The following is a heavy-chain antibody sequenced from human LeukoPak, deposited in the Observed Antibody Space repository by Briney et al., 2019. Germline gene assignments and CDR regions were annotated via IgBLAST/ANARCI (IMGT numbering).Heavy chain of an antibody. CDR1: GGSISSSSYY. J-gene: IGHJ5*02. V-gene: IGHV4-39*01. Sequence: SETLSLTCTVSGGSISSSSYYWGWVRQPPGKGLEWIGSIYYSGSTYYNPSLRSRVTISVDTSKNQFSLKLSSVTAADTAVYYCARRGSHFRVNWFDPWGQGTLVTVSS. D-gene: IGHD1-26*01. CDR2: IYYSGST. CDR3: ARRGSHFRVNWFDP.